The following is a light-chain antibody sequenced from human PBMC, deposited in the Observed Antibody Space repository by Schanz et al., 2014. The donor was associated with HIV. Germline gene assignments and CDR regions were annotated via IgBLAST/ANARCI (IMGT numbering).Light chain of an antibody. CDR2: EVT. J-gene: IGLJ1*01. V-gene: IGLV2-23*02. CDR1: RNDVGTYNL. Sequence: QFALTQPASVSGSPGQSITISCTGTRNDVGTYNLVSWYQQHPGKAPQLMIYEVTKRPSGVSDRFSGSKSDNTASLTISGLQAEDDADYYCCSYVPGGTYVFGTGTKLTVL. CDR3: CSYVPGGTYV.